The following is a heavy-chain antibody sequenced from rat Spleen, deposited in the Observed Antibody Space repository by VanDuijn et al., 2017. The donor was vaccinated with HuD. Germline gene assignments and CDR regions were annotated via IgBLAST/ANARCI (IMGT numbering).Heavy chain of an antibody. CDR2: IWRGGTP. D-gene: IGHD1-6*01. J-gene: IGHJ2*01. V-gene: IGHV2-61*01. Sequence: QVRLIESGPRLVQPSQTLSVTCTVSGFSLTSFHVSWIRQPPGKGLEWVGSIWRGGTPDYNSTLKSRLSITRDTSRNQVFLQMNSLQTDDTGTYYCARHDYYFDYWGQGVMVTVSS. CDR1: GFSLTSFH. CDR3: ARHDYYFDY.